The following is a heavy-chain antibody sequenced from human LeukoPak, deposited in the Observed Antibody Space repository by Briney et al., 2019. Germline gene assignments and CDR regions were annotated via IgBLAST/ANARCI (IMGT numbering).Heavy chain of an antibody. CDR3: ARGVSLDV. V-gene: IGHV1-69*04. CDR1: GGTFSSYA. J-gene: IGHJ6*02. Sequence: AVKVSCKASGGTFSSYAISWVRQAPGQGLGLMGRIIPIPGIATYAQKFQGRVTITADKSTSTAHMELSSLRSEDTAVYYCARGVSLDVWGQGTTVTVSS. CDR2: IIPIPGIA.